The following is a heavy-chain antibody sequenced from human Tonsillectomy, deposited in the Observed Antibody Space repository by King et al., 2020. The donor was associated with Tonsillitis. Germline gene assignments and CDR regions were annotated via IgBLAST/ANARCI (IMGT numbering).Heavy chain of an antibody. D-gene: IGHD7-27*01. V-gene: IGHV3-49*03. J-gene: IGHJ1*01. CDR3: ELGFQH. Sequence: DVQLVESGGGLVQPGRSLRLSCTASGFTFGDYEMNWFRQAPGKGLEWVGFIGEKASGGTTKYAASVKGRFTISRDDSKSIVYLQMNSLKTEDTALYYCELGFQHWGQGTLVTVSS. CDR1: GFTFGDYE. CDR2: IGEKASGGTT.